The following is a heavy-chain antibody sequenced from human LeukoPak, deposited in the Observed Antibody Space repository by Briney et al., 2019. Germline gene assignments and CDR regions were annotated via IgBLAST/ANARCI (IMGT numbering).Heavy chain of an antibody. V-gene: IGHV3-48*02. D-gene: IGHD6-13*01. Sequence: PGGSLRLSCAASGFTFSSYAMHWVRQAPGKGLEWVSYISSSSSTIYYADSVKGRFTISRDNAKNSLYLQMNSLRDEDTAVYYCARGIAAAGYYFDYWGQGTLVTVSS. CDR3: ARGIAAAGYYFDY. CDR2: ISSSSSTI. J-gene: IGHJ4*02. CDR1: GFTFSSYA.